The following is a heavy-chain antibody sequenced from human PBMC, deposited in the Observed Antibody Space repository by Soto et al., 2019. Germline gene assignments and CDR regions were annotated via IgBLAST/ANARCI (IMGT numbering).Heavy chain of an antibody. CDR2: IYYSGST. D-gene: IGHD3-3*02. V-gene: IGHV4-59*01. CDR1: GGSISSYY. CDR3: AGVGFLEWLLSPHYYYYMDV. J-gene: IGHJ6*03. Sequence: PSETLSLTCTVSGGSISSYYWSWIRQPPGKGLEWIGYIYYSGSTNYNPSLKSRVTISVDTSKNQFSLKLSSVTAADTAVYYCAGVGFLEWLLSPHYYYYMDVWGKGTTVTVSS.